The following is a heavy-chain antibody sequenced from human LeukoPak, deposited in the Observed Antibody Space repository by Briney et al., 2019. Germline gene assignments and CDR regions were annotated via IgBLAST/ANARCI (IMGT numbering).Heavy chain of an antibody. J-gene: IGHJ4*02. D-gene: IGHD3-3*01. CDR1: GGSVGSTTYY. CDR2: IDYRGTT. V-gene: IGHV4-39*07. Sequence: SETLSLTCTVSGGSVGSTTYYWGWIRQPPGKGLEWIGHIDYRGTTYYNPSLNSRVTISADTSKNQFSLKLTSVTAADTAVYYCAREGGFYRPLDYSGQGTLVTVSS. CDR3: AREGGFYRPLDY.